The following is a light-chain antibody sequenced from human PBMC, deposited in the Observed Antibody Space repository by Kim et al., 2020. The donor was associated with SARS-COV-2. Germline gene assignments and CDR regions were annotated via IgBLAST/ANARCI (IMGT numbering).Light chain of an antibody. Sequence: ASVGDRVTITFRASQGISSSLAWYQQKPGKPPNLLIYDASSLETGVPSRFSGSGSGTDFTFTISSLQPEDFATYYCQHFDNHPLTFGGGTKVDIK. CDR3: QHFDNHPLT. J-gene: IGKJ4*01. CDR1: QGISSS. V-gene: IGKV1D-13*01. CDR2: DAS.